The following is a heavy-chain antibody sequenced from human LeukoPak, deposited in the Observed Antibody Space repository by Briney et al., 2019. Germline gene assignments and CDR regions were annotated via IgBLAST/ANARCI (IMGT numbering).Heavy chain of an antibody. V-gene: IGHV3-30*02. CDR2: IHYDGSNK. CDR1: GFTFSRYG. Sequence: GGSLRLSCAASGFTFSRYGMHWVRQAPGKGLEWVTFIHYDGSNKYYVDSVKGRFTISRDNSKNTLYLQMNSLRAGDTAIYYCTKANDFWSGPDAFDVWGQGTMVTVSS. J-gene: IGHJ3*01. CDR3: TKANDFWSGPDAFDV. D-gene: IGHD3-3*01.